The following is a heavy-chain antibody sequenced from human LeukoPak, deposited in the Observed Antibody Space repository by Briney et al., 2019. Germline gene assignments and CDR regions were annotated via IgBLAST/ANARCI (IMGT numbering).Heavy chain of an antibody. V-gene: IGHV4-34*01. Sequence: PSETLSLTCAVYGGSFGGYYWSWIRQPPGKGLEWIGEINHSGSTNYNPSLKSRVTVSVDTSKNQFSLKLSSVTAADTAVYYCARAGSYRYLSAYYFDYWGQGTLVTVSS. CDR3: ARAGSYRYLSAYYFDY. J-gene: IGHJ4*02. D-gene: IGHD3-16*02. CDR2: INHSGST. CDR1: GGSFGGYY.